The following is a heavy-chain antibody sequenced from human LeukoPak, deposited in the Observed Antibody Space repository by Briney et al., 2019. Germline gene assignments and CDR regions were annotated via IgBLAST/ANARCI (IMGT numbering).Heavy chain of an antibody. Sequence: PGGSLRLSCAASGFTFSDYYMSWIRQAPGKGLEWVSYISSGSTIYYADSVKGRFTISRDNAKNSLYLQMNSLRAEDTAVYYCARGRTYYYDSSGYYPDNYWGQGTLVTVSS. CDR3: ARGRTYYYDSSGYYPDNY. CDR2: ISSGSTI. V-gene: IGHV3-11*01. CDR1: GFTFSDYY. D-gene: IGHD3-22*01. J-gene: IGHJ4*02.